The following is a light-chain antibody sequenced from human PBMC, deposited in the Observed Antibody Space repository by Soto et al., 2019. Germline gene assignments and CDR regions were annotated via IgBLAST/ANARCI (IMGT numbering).Light chain of an antibody. J-gene: IGKJ4*01. CDR2: LCS. Sequence: DIVLTQSPLSLPVTPGEPASISCRSSQSLLHSNGYNYLDWYLQKPGQSPQLLIYLCSNRASGVPDRFSGSGSGTDFTLKISRVEAEDVGVYYCMQALQAPFTFGGGTKVEL. V-gene: IGKV2-28*01. CDR1: QSLLHSNGYNY. CDR3: MQALQAPFT.